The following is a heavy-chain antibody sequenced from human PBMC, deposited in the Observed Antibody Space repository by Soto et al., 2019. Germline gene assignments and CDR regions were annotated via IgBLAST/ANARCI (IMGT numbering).Heavy chain of an antibody. CDR2: ISGYNGDT. D-gene: IGHD2-8*01. CDR3: AKNGQPPYYYYGMDV. Sequence: ASVKVSCKASGYTFTRYGISWVRQAPGQGLEWKGWISGYNGDTNYAQKFQGRVTMTIDTSTSTAYKELRSLTYDDTAVYYCAKNGQPPYYYYGMDVWGQGTTVTVSS. CDR1: GYTFTRYG. J-gene: IGHJ6*02. V-gene: IGHV1-18*01.